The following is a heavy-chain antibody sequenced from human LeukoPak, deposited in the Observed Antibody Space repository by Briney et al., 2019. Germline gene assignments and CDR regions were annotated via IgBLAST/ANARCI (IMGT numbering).Heavy chain of an antibody. V-gene: IGHV4-59*01. J-gene: IGHJ2*01. CDR3: ARAGGSYLGYWYFDL. Sequence: SETLSLTCTVSGGSISSYYWSWIRQPPGKGLEWIGYIYYSGCTNYNPSLKSRVTISVDTSKNQFSLRLSSVTAADTAVYYCARAGGSYLGYWYFDLWGRGTLVTVSS. CDR1: GGSISSYY. CDR2: IYYSGCT. D-gene: IGHD1-26*01.